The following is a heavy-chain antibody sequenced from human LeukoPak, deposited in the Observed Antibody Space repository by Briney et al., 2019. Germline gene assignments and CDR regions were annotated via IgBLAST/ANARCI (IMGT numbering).Heavy chain of an antibody. V-gene: IGHV3-21*01. J-gene: IGHJ4*02. CDR2: ISSSSSYI. CDR1: GFTFSSYS. CDR3: ARNIQGVWHFDY. D-gene: IGHD2/OR15-2a*01. Sequence: GGSLRLSCAASGFTFSSYSMNWVRQAPGKGLEWVSSISSSSSYIYYADSVKGRFTISRDNAKNSLYLQMNSLRAEDTAVYYCARNIQGVWHFDYWGQGTLVTVSS.